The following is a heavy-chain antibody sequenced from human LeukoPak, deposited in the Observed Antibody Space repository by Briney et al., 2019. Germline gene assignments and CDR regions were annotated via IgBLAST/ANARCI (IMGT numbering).Heavy chain of an antibody. Sequence: SGGSLRLSCAASGFTFSTYWLSWVRQAPGKGLEWVANIKQDGSEEAYVDSVKGRFTISRDNAKNSLFLQMNSLRAEDTTVYYCAGGSGWLIEVYWGQGSLVTVSS. J-gene: IGHJ4*02. CDR1: GFTFSTYW. D-gene: IGHD6-19*01. CDR2: IKQDGSEE. CDR3: AGGSGWLIEVY. V-gene: IGHV3-7*01.